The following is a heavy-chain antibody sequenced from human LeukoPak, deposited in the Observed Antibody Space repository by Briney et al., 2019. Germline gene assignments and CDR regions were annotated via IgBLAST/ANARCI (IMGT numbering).Heavy chain of an antibody. Sequence: GGSLRLSCAASGFTFSSYGMHWVRQAPGKGLEWVAFIRYDGSNKYYADSVKGRFTISRDNSKNTLYLQMNSLRAEDMAVYYCARRGAYFGEYYMDVWGKGTTVTISS. V-gene: IGHV3-30*02. J-gene: IGHJ6*03. CDR2: IRYDGSNK. CDR3: ARRGAYFGEYYMDV. CDR1: GFTFSSYG. D-gene: IGHD3-10*01.